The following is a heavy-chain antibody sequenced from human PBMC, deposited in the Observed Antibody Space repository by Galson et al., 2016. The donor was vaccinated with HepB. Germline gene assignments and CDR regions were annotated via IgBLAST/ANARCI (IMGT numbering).Heavy chain of an antibody. D-gene: IGHD2-8*02. CDR2: ISNREST. V-gene: IGHV4-39*01. CDR3: ATHRTGPTGFAFDN. Sequence: SETLSLTCTVSGGSISSGAYHWGWLRQPPGKGLEWIGSISNRESTPSNPSLKSRITISIDTSNNQFSLKLRSVTAADTAVYYCATHRTGPTGFAFDNWGQGTLVTVSS. J-gene: IGHJ4*02. CDR1: GGSISSGAYH.